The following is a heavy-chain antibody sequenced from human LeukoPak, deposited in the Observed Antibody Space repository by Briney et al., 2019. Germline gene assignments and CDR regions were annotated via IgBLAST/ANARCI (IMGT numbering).Heavy chain of an antibody. J-gene: IGHJ4*02. CDR1: GYTFTGYY. CDR3: ARGVVVAATALYYFDY. V-gene: IGHV1-2*02. Sequence: ASVKVSCKASGYTFTGYYMHWVRQAPGQGLEWMGWINPNSGGTNYAQKFHGRVTMTRDTSISTAYMELSSLRSEDTAVDYCARGVVVAATALYYFDYWGQGTLVTVSS. D-gene: IGHD2-15*01. CDR2: INPNSGGT.